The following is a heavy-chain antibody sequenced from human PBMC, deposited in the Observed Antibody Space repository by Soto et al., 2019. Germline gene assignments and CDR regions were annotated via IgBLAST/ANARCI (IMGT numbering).Heavy chain of an antibody. V-gene: IGHV3-23*01. J-gene: IGHJ6*02. D-gene: IGHD2-2*01. Sequence: GGSLRLSCGASGFTFSSYAMSWVRQAPGKGLEWVSAISGNGADTTYAESVRGRFTISRDNSKDTLYLQMNSLRAEDTAIYYCLKYCSSTSCYSYYAMDVWGQGTTVTVSS. CDR2: ISGNGADT. CDR3: LKYCSSTSCYSYYAMDV. CDR1: GFTFSSYA.